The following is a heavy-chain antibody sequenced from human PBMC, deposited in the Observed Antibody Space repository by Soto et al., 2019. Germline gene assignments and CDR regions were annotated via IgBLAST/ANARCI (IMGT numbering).Heavy chain of an antibody. Sequence: QVQLVQSGAEVKKPGSSVKVSCKASGGTFSSYAISWVRQAPGQGLEWMGGIIPIFGTANYAQKFQGRVTITADESTRTAYMELSSLRSEDTAVYYCARDGIVVVPAAIQRYDYYYYYGMDVWGQGTTVTVSS. CDR2: IIPIFGTA. CDR1: GGTFSSYA. J-gene: IGHJ6*02. CDR3: ARDGIVVVPAAIQRYDYYYYYGMDV. D-gene: IGHD2-2*02. V-gene: IGHV1-69*01.